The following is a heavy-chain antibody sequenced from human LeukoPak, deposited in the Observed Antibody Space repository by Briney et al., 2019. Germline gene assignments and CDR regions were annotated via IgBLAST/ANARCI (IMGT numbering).Heavy chain of an antibody. CDR1: GGSISSGSGSYY. D-gene: IGHD6-6*01. J-gene: IGHJ4*02. CDR3: ARGGGSSPSY. V-gene: IGHV4-61*02. Sequence: PSEALSLTCTVSGGSISSGSGSYYWSWIRQPAGKGLEWVGRIYPSGSTAYNPSLESRVTISVDSSKNQFSLNLNSVTAADTAVYYCARGGGSSPSYWGQGTLVTVSS. CDR2: IYPSGST.